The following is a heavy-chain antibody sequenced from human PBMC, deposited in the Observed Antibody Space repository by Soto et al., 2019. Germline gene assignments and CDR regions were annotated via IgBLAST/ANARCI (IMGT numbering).Heavy chain of an antibody. J-gene: IGHJ4*02. CDR1: GFTFSSYW. CDR2: IKQDGSEK. D-gene: IGHD6-6*01. V-gene: IGHV3-7*02. Sequence: SGFTFSSYWMSWVRQAPGKGLEWVANIKQDGSEKYYADSVKGRFTISRDNAKNSLYLQMNSLRDEDTAVYYCARAGYSSSSKAGYFDYWGQGTLVTVSS. CDR3: ARAGYSSSSKAGYFDY.